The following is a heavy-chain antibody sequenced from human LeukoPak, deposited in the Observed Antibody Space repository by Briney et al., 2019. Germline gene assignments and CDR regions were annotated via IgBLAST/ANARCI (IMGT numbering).Heavy chain of an antibody. V-gene: IGHV3-7*01. CDR1: GFTFSSYW. CDR3: ARDVPGEWELRPLDY. CDR2: IKQDGSEK. Sequence: GGSLRLSCAASGFTFSSYWMSWVRQAPGKGLEWVANIKQDGSEKYYVDSVKGRFTISRDNAKNSLYLQMNSLRAEDTAVYYCARDVPGEWELRPLDYWGQGTLVTVSS. D-gene: IGHD1-26*01. J-gene: IGHJ4*02.